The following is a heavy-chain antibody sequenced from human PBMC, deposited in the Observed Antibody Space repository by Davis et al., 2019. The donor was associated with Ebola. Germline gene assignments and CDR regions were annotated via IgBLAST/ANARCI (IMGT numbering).Heavy chain of an antibody. Sequence: GESLKISCAASGFTFSSYEMNWVRQAPGKGLEWVSYISSSGSTIYYADSVKGRFTISRDNSKNTLYLQMNSLRAEDTAVYYCASNTWYYYGMDVWGQGTTVTVSS. CDR2: ISSSGSTI. CDR1: GFTFSSYE. CDR3: ASNTWYYYGMDV. V-gene: IGHV3-48*03. J-gene: IGHJ6*02. D-gene: IGHD3-16*01.